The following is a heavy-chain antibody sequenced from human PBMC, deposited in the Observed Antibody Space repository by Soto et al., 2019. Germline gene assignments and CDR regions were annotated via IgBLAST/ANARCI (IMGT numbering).Heavy chain of an antibody. CDR3: AKGKSANYVSHAFDV. Sequence: EVQVLESGGGLVQPGGSLRLSCAASGFNFNTYAMSWVRQAPGKGLEWVSGISGGGGSIHYVDSVKGRFTISRDNSQNTLSLQMNSLRGEDTAVYYCAKGKSANYVSHAFDVWGQGTMVTVSA. D-gene: IGHD3-10*02. CDR2: ISGGGGSI. V-gene: IGHV3-23*01. J-gene: IGHJ3*01. CDR1: GFNFNTYA.